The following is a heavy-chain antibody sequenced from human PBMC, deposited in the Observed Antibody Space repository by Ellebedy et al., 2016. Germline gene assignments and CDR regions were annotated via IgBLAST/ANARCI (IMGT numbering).Heavy chain of an antibody. Sequence: SETLSLTCTVSGGSIGNYYWNWIRQSPGKGLEWIGFSHYSGTTYYNPSLKSRVTMSVDTSKSQFSLRLTSVTAADTAVYYCAKWNGGWYAFEVWGQGTMVTVSS. D-gene: IGHD6-19*01. CDR1: GGSIGNYY. V-gene: IGHV4-59*01. CDR3: AKWNGGWYAFEV. J-gene: IGHJ3*01. CDR2: SHYSGTT.